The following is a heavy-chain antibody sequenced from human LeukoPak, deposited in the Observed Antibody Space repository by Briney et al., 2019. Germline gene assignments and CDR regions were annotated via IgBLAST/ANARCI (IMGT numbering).Heavy chain of an antibody. V-gene: IGHV3-48*01. CDR3: ARGSCRSTSCAFDF. Sequence: GGSLRLSCAASGFTFSDYSMNWVRQAPGKGLEWVSYISSSSSTINYAGSVKGRFTVSRDNAKNSLSLQMDSLRAEDTAVYYCARGSCRSTSCAFDFWGQGALVTVSS. CDR1: GFTFSDYS. J-gene: IGHJ4*02. CDR2: ISSSSSTI. D-gene: IGHD2-2*01.